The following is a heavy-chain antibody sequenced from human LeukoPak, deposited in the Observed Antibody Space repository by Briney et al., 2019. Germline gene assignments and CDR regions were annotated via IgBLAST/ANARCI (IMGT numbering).Heavy chain of an antibody. CDR1: GDSVSSNSAA. D-gene: IGHD5-12*01. J-gene: IGHJ4*02. V-gene: IGHV6-1*01. Sequence: SQTLSLTCAISGDSVSSNSAAWNWIRQSPSRGLEWLGRKSYRSKWYNDYAVSVKSRITINPDTSKNQFSLQLNSVTPEDTAVYYCARDTETVGGYDPWYYFDYWGQGTLVTVSS. CDR3: ARDTETVGGYDPWYYFDY. CDR2: KSYRSKWYN.